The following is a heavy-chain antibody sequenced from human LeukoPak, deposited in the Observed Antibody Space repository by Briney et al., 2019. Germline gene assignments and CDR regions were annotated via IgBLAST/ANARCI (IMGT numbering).Heavy chain of an antibody. CDR3: ARRYFDY. CDR2: IRQDGSEK. J-gene: IGHJ4*02. V-gene: IGHV3-7*03. CDR1: GFIFSNYG. Sequence: GGSLRLSCAASGFIFSNYGMNWVRQAPGKGLEWVANIRQDGSEKYYVDSVKGRFTISRDNAKNSLYLQMSSLRVEDTAIYYCARRYFDYWGQGTLVTVSS.